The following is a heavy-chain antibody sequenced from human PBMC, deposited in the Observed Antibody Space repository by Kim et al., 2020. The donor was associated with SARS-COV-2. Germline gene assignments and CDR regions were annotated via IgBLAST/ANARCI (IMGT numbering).Heavy chain of an antibody. CDR1: GYTFSSYG. CDR3: ASVVAGYFYYMDV. CDR2: ISAYSGKT. J-gene: IGHJ6*03. Sequence: ASVKVSCKASGYTFSSYGISWVRQAPGQGLEWMGWISAYSGKTEYTQKLQGRVTMTTDTSTSTAYMELRSLRSDDTAVYYCASVVAGYFYYMDVWGKGTT. D-gene: IGHD2-15*01. V-gene: IGHV1-18*01.